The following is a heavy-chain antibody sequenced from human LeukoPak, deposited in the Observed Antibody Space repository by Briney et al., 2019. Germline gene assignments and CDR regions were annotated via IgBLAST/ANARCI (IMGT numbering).Heavy chain of an antibody. D-gene: IGHD3-3*01. J-gene: IGHJ4*02. V-gene: IGHV3-30*04. CDR1: GFTFSSYA. Sequence: GGSLRLSCAASGFTFSSYAMHWVRQAPGKGQEWVAVISYDGSNKYYADSVKGRFTISRDNSKNTLYLQMNSLRAEDTAVYYCASSYDFWSGYHDYWGQGTLVTVSS. CDR3: ASSYDFWSGYHDY. CDR2: ISYDGSNK.